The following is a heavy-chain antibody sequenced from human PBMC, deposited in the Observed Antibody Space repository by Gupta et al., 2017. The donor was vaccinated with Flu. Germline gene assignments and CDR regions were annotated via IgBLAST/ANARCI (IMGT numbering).Heavy chain of an antibody. CDR3: ARDVKQGMAAPNPDAYDT. D-gene: IGHD2-8*01. CDR2: IYFSSRWYN. V-gene: IGHV6-1*01. CDR1: GDSVSSFTSA. Sequence: QVHLQQSGPRLVKPSQTLSVTCAGSGDSVSSFTSAWNWIRQSPARGLEWLGRIYFSSRWYNEYAESIESRITIVPDTSKNEVALQLTSVTPDDTATYFCARDVKQGMAAPNPDAYDTWGQGTVVTVSS. J-gene: IGHJ3*02.